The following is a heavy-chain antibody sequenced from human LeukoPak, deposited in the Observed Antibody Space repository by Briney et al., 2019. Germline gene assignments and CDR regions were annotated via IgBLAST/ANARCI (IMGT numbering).Heavy chain of an antibody. V-gene: IGHV3-49*04. CDR3: TRVSLVAASVFFDY. J-gene: IGHJ4*02. D-gene: IGHD2-15*01. CDR2: IRSKAYGGTT. CDR1: GFTFGDYA. Sequence: GGSLRLSCTASGFTFGDYAMSWVRQAPGKGLEWVSFIRSKAYGGTTEYAASVKGRFTISRDDSKSIAYLQMNSLKTEDTAVYYCTRVSLVAASVFFDYWGQGTLATVSS.